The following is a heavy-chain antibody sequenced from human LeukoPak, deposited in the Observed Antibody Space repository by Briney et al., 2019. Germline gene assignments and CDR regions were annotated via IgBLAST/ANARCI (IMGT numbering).Heavy chain of an antibody. CDR3: AKVYIVVVPAASYYFDY. D-gene: IGHD2-2*01. Sequence: PGGSLRLSCAASGFTFSSYWMHWVRQAPGKGLVWVSRIKSDGSSTSYAGSVKGRFTISRDNAKNTLYLQMNSLRAEDTAVYYCAKVYIVVVPAASYYFDYWGQGTLVTVSS. V-gene: IGHV3-74*01. CDR2: IKSDGSST. J-gene: IGHJ4*02. CDR1: GFTFSSYW.